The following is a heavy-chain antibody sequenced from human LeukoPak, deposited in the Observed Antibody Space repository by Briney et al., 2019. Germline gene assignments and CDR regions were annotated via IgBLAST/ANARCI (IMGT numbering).Heavy chain of an antibody. D-gene: IGHD3-9*01. V-gene: IGHV3-30*18. Sequence: GGSLRLSCAASGFTFSSYGMHWVRQAPGKGLEWVAVISYDGSNKYYADSVKGRFTISRDNSENTLYLQMNSLRAEDTAVYYCAEDGGEYYDILTGYYPRLYYMDVWGKGTTVTISS. CDR2: ISYDGSNK. J-gene: IGHJ6*03. CDR3: AEDGGEYYDILTGYYPRLYYMDV. CDR1: GFTFSSYG.